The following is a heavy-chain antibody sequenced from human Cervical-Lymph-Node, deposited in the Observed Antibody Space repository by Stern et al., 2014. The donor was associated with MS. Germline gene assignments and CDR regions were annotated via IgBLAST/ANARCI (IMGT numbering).Heavy chain of an antibody. J-gene: IGHJ4*02. CDR1: GYTLTEMS. Sequence: VQLVESGAEVKKPGASGKVSCKVSGYTLTEMSMHWVRQAPGKGLESMGGFDPEVGESVYAQTLQGRVTMTEDTSTDTAYLELNSLRSEDTAVYYCATGRFDFWGQGTLVTVSS. CDR3: ATGRFDF. CDR2: FDPEVGES. V-gene: IGHV1-24*01.